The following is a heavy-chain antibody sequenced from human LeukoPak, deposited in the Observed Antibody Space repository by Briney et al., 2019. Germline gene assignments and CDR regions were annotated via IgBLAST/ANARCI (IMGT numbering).Heavy chain of an antibody. CDR3: ARDALGSGASDY. J-gene: IGHJ4*02. CDR2: IIPILGIA. Sequence: ASVKVSCKASGGTFSSYAISWVRQAPGQGLEWMGRIIPILGIANYAQKFQGRVTITADKSTSTAYMELSSLRSEDTAVYYCARDALGSGASDYWGQGTLVTVSS. V-gene: IGHV1-69*04. D-gene: IGHD1-26*01. CDR1: GGTFSSYA.